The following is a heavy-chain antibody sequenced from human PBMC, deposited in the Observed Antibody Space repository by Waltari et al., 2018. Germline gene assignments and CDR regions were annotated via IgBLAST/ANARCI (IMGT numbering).Heavy chain of an antibody. CDR2: IDWDDDK. V-gene: IGHV2-70*01. CDR1: GFSLSTSGMC. D-gene: IGHD3-3*01. Sequence: QVTLRESGPALVKPTQTLTLTCTFSGFSLSTSGMCVSWIRQPPGKALEWLALIDWDDDKSYSTSLKTRLTISKDTSKNQVVLTMTNMDPLDTATYYCARTRSTYYDFWRQNWFDPWGQGTLVTVSS. J-gene: IGHJ5*02. CDR3: ARTRSTYYDFWRQNWFDP.